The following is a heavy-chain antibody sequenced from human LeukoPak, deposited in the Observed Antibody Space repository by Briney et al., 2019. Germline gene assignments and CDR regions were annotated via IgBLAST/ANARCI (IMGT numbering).Heavy chain of an antibody. Sequence: GGSLRLSCAASGFTFSSYGMQWVRQAPGKGLEWVSYITYNSGTIFYADSVKGRFTISRDNAKDSLYLQMSSLRDEDTAVYYCARDSGYSYADDYWGQGTLVTVSS. CDR1: GFTFSSYG. CDR3: ARDSGYSYADDY. D-gene: IGHD5-18*01. V-gene: IGHV3-48*02. J-gene: IGHJ4*02. CDR2: ITYNSGTI.